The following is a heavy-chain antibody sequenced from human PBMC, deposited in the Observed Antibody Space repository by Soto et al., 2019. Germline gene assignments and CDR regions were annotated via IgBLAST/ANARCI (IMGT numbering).Heavy chain of an antibody. CDR1: GFSFSSYW. Sequence: EVQLVESGGKLVQPGGSLRLSCAASGFSFSSYWMHWVRQAPGKGLVWVSGINIDGSISDYADSVKGRFTMSRDNAKNTLYLQMNSLGAEDTGLYYCASGADYNTNYIPFDPWGQGTLVTVSS. D-gene: IGHD3-10*01. V-gene: IGHV3-74*01. J-gene: IGHJ5*02. CDR2: INIDGSIS. CDR3: ASGADYNTNYIPFDP.